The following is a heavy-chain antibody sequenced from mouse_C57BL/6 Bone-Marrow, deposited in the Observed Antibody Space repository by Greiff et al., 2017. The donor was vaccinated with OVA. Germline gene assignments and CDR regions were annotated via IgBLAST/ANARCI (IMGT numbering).Heavy chain of an antibody. CDR2: IYPRSGNT. D-gene: IGHD2-1*01. CDR1: GYTFTSYG. Sequence: QVQLKQSGAELARPGASVKLSCKASGYTFTSYGISWVKQRTGQGLEWIGEIYPRSGNTYYNEKFKGKATLTADKSSSTAYMELRSLTSEDSAVYFCARKGYGICYWYFDVWGTGTTVTVSS. J-gene: IGHJ1*03. CDR3: ARKGYGICYWYFDV. V-gene: IGHV1-81*01.